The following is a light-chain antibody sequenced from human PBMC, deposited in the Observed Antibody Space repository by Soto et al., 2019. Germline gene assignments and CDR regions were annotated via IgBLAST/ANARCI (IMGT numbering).Light chain of an antibody. V-gene: IGLV2-14*01. CDR2: EVS. CDR3: SSYASSSTLV. CDR1: SSDVGFYDY. Sequence: QSALTQPASVSGSPGQSITISCTGTSSDVGFYDYVSWYQQHPGKAPKLMIYEVSYRPSGVSNRFSGSKSGNTASLTISGLQAEDEADYYCSSYASSSTLVFGGGTQLTVL. J-gene: IGLJ2*01.